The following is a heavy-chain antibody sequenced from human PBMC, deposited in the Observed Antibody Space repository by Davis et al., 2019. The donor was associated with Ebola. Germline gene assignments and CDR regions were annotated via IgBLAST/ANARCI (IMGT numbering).Heavy chain of an antibody. CDR3: ARGIRFYIRGMDV. CDR1: GFTFNTSA. CDR2: IVVVNGNT. V-gene: IGHV1-58*02. J-gene: IGHJ6*04. D-gene: IGHD3-3*01. Sequence: AASVKVSCKASGFTFNTSAIQWVRQARGQRLEWIGWIVVVNGNTDYAQKFQDRVTISRDMSTSTAYMELSSVTAADTAVYYCARGIRFYIRGMDVWGKGTTVTVSS.